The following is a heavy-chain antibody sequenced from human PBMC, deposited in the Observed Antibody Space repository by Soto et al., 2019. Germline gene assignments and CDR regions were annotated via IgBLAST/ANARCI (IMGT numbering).Heavy chain of an antibody. V-gene: IGHV4-59*01. CDR1: GGSISSYY. CDR2: IYYSGST. J-gene: IGHJ5*02. CDR3: ARAVMTAGYDWFDP. Sequence: SETLSLTCTVSGGSISSYYWSWIRQPPGKGLEWIGYIYYSGSTNYNPSLKSRVTISVDTSKNQFSLKLSSVTAAETAVYYCARAVMTAGYDWFDPWGQGTLVTVSS. D-gene: IGHD4-4*01.